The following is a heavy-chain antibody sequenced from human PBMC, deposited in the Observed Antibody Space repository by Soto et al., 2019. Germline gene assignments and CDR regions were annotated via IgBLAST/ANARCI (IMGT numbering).Heavy chain of an antibody. Sequence: QVQLVESGGGVVQPGRSLRLSCAASGFTFSSYAMHWVRQAPGKGLEWVAVISYDGSNKYYADSVKGRFTISRDNSKNTRYLQMNRLRAEDTAVYYCARARRVVVVLPVDYWGQGTLVTVSS. CDR2: ISYDGSNK. CDR1: GFTFSSYA. D-gene: IGHD3-22*01. V-gene: IGHV3-30-3*01. J-gene: IGHJ4*02. CDR3: ARARRVVVVLPVDY.